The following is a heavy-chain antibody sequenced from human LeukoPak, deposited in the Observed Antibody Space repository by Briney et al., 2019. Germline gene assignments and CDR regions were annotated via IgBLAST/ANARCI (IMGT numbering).Heavy chain of an antibody. D-gene: IGHD6-13*01. CDR3: ACAAAGIGDGMDV. J-gene: IGHJ6*02. CDR2: IIPIFGTA. Sequence: ASVKVSCKASGGTFSSYAISWVRQAPGQGLEWMGGIIPIFGTANYAQKFQGRVTITADESTSTAYIELSSLRSEDTAVYYCACAAAGIGDGMDVWGQGTTVTVSS. V-gene: IGHV1-69*13. CDR1: GGTFSSYA.